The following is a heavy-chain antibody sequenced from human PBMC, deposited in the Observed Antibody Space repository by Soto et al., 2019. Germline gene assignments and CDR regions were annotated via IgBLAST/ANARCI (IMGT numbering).Heavy chain of an antibody. CDR1: RYTFKSHG. J-gene: IGHJ4*02. CDR3: VSWVSAHFDY. Sequence: GGSRRLSCVVSRYTFKSHGLSWVRQAPGKGLEWVSTIDSTGANTHYADSVRGRFTISRDNSRNTLHLQMHDLRADDTALYYCVSWVSAHFDYWGQGTLVTVSS. D-gene: IGHD3-16*01. CDR2: IDSTGANT. V-gene: IGHV3-23*01.